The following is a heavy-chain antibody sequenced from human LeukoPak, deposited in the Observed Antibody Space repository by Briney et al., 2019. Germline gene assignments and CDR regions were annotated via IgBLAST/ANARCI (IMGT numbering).Heavy chain of an antibody. V-gene: IGHV3-74*01. J-gene: IGHJ4*02. Sequence: GGSLRLSCAASGFTFSSYWMHWVRQAPGKGLVWVSRINSDGSSTSYADSVKGRFTISRDNSKNMLYLQMNSLRAEDTAVYYCAKWKYSNSGIDDYWGQGTLVTVSS. CDR1: GFTFSSYW. CDR2: INSDGSST. D-gene: IGHD6-6*01. CDR3: AKWKYSNSGIDDY.